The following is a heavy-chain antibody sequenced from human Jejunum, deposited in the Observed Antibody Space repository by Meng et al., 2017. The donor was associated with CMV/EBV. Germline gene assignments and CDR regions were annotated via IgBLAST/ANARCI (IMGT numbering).Heavy chain of an antibody. CDR3: TTSPRGNY. CDR1: GFTFSNAW. J-gene: IGHJ4*02. V-gene: IGHV3-15*01. D-gene: IGHD3-16*01. CDR2: IKSKSDGGTT. Sequence: DEERGESGGGLVKPGGSLGLTCEGSGFTFSNAWMSWVRQAPGKGLEWVGRIKSKSDGGTTDYAAPVKGRFTISRDDSKNTLYLQMNNLKTEDTAVFYCTTSPRGNYWGQGTLVTVSS.